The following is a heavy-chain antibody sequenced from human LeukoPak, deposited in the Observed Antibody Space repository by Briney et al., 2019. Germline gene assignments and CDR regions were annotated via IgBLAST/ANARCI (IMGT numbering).Heavy chain of an antibody. CDR3: ARGGGITMIVVVSNWFDP. V-gene: IGHV4-4*02. CDR2: IYHSGST. D-gene: IGHD3-22*01. Sequence: PSETLSLTCAVSGGSISSSNWWSWVRQPPGKGLEWIGEIYHSGSTNYNPSLKSRVTISVDKSKNQFSLKLSSVTAADTAVYYCARGGGITMIVVVSNWFDPWGQGTLVTVSS. J-gene: IGHJ5*02. CDR1: GGSISSSNW.